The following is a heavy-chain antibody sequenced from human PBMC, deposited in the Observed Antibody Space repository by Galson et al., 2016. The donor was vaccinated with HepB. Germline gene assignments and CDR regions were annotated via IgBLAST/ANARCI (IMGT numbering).Heavy chain of an antibody. D-gene: IGHD5-18*01. CDR2: ITPIFGTA. CDR3: ARGDTAIVGSFLDY. Sequence: SVKVSCKASGGTFSSYAISWVRQAPGQGLEWMGAITPIFGTADSAQKFQGRVTITADKSTSTSYLELSSLRSEDTAVYYCARGDTAIVGSFLDYWGQGTLVTVSS. CDR1: GGTFSSYA. J-gene: IGHJ4*02. V-gene: IGHV1-69*06.